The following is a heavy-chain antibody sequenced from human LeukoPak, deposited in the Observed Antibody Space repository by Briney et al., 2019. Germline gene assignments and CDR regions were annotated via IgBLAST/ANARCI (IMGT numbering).Heavy chain of an antibody. CDR3: VREEAASGGLFDS. CDR1: GFTFFFYE. D-gene: IGHD3-3*01. V-gene: IGHV3-48*03. CDR2: ISTSGATK. J-gene: IGHJ4*02. Sequence: GGSLRLSGGTSGFTFFFYEMSWVGQAPGKGREWISFISTSGATKNYEDTVKGRFTISRDNAKNSVYLQMNSLRVEDTAVYYCVREEAASGGLFDSWGQGTLVTVSS.